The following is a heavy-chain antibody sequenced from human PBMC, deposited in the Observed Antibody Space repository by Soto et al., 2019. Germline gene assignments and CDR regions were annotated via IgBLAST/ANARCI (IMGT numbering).Heavy chain of an antibody. CDR1: GFTFGSYA. J-gene: IGHJ4*02. D-gene: IGHD2-21*02. V-gene: IGHV3-23*01. CDR3: AKPYCGGDCHPPAHFDY. CDR2: ISGSGGST. Sequence: GGSLRLSCAASGFTFGSYAMSWVRQAPGKGLEWVSAISGSGGSTYYADSVKGRFTISRDNSKNTLYLQMNSLRAEDTAVYYCAKPYCGGDCHPPAHFDYWGQGT.